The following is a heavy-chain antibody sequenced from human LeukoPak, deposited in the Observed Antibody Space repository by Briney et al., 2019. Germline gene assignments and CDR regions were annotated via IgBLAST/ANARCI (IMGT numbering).Heavy chain of an antibody. J-gene: IGHJ3*02. D-gene: IGHD3-22*01. CDR1: GGSISSYY. CDR2: IYYSGST. CDR3: ARVYYYDAFDI. V-gene: IGHV4-59*01. Sequence: PSETLSLTCTVSGGSISSYYWSWIRQPPGKGLEWIGYIYYSGSTNYNPSLKSRVTISVDTSKNQFSLKLSSVTAADTAVYYCARVYYYDAFDIWGQGTMVTVSS.